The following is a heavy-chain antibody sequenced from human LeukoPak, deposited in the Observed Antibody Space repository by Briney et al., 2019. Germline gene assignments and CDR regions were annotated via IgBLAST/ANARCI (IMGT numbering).Heavy chain of an antibody. D-gene: IGHD3-3*01. J-gene: IGHJ6*03. CDR3: ARVAHDFWSGYFYMDV. Sequence: SETLSLTCTVSGGSISSGGYYWSWIRQPPGKGLGWIGYIYHSGSTNYNPSLKSRVTISVDTSKNQFSLKLSSVTAADTAVYYCARVAHDFWSGYFYMDVWGKGTTVTVSS. V-gene: IGHV4-61*08. CDR1: GGSISSGGYY. CDR2: IYHSGST.